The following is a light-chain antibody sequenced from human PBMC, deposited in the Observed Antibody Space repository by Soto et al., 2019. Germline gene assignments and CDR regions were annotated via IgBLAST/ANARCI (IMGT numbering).Light chain of an antibody. V-gene: IGLV2-11*01. J-gene: IGLJ2*01. CDR3: CSYAGSYVV. Sequence: QSALTQPRSVSGSPGQSVTISCTGTSSDVGGYNYVSWYQQHPGKAPKLMIYDVSKRPSGVPDRFSGSNSGNTASLTISGLQAEDEADYYCCSYAGSYVVFDGGTKVTVL. CDR2: DVS. CDR1: SSDVGGYNY.